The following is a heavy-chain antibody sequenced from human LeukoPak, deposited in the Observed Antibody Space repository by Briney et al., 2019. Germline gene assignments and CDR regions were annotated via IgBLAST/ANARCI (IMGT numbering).Heavy chain of an antibody. Sequence: SETLSLTCTVSGGSVGSHYCTWIRQPPGKPLEWIGYVYYTGDTNYNPSLKSRVTISLDKSRNQFSLKLTSVTAADTAVYFCGREDSRDALILWGQRTMVTVSS. CDR3: GREDSRDALIL. CDR1: GGSVGSHY. V-gene: IGHV4-59*02. D-gene: IGHD4-11*01. CDR2: VYYTGDT. J-gene: IGHJ3*01.